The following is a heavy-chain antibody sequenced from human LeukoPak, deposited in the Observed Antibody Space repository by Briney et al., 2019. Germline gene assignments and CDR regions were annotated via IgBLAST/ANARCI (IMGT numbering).Heavy chain of an antibody. D-gene: IGHD6-13*01. CDR2: IFYSGST. Sequence: PSETLSLTCTVSGGSISSSSYYWGWIRQPPGKGLEWIGSIFYSGSTYYNPSLKSRVTISVDTSKNQFSLKLTPVTAADTAVYYCARPGEGSGYSSSGIDYWGQGTLVTVSS. CDR3: ARPGEGSGYSSSGIDY. J-gene: IGHJ4*02. V-gene: IGHV4-39*01. CDR1: GGSISSSSYY.